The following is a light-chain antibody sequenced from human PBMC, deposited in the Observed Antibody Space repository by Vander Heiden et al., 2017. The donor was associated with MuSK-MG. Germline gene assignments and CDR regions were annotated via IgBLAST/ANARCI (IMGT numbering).Light chain of an antibody. V-gene: IGKV3-15*01. CDR3: QQYNNWPWT. CDR1: QSVSSN. CDR2: GAS. Sequence: EIVMTQSPATLAVSPGEGATLSCRASQSVSSNVAWYQQKPGQAPRLLIYGASTRATGIPARLSGSGSGTEFTLTISSLQSEDFAVYYCQQYNNWPWTFGQGTKVEIK. J-gene: IGKJ1*01.